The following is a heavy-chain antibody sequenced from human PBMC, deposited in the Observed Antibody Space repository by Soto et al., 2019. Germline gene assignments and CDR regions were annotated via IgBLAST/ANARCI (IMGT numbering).Heavy chain of an antibody. J-gene: IGHJ2*01. CDR2: INSDGSST. V-gene: IGHV3-74*01. Sequence: GGSLILSCVVSGFTISSYWMHWVRQAPGKGLVWVSRINSDGSSTSYADSVKGRFTISRDNAKNTLYLQMNSLRAEDTAVYYCARGGSLNWYFDLWGRGTLVTVSS. CDR3: ARGGSLNWYFDL. D-gene: IGHD1-26*01. CDR1: GFTISSYW.